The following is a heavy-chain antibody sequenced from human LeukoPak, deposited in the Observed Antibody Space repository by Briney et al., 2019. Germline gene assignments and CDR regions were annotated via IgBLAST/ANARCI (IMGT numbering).Heavy chain of an antibody. V-gene: IGHV1-2*02. J-gene: IGHJ6*03. CDR3: ARDFSDITMVRGPHYYYYYYMDV. CDR1: AYSFTGYY. CDR2: INPNSGGT. D-gene: IGHD3-10*01. Sequence: VASVKVSCKASAYSFTGYYMHWVRQAPGQGLEWMGWINPNSGGTNYAQKFQGRVTMTRDTSISTAYMELSRLRSEDTAVYYCARDFSDITMVRGPHYYYYYYMDVWGKGTTVTISS.